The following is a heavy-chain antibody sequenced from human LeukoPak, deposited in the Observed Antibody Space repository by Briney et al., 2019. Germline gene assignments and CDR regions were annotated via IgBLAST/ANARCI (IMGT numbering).Heavy chain of an antibody. CDR2: IYYSGST. CDR3: ARTGGGGAPHRQFDY. V-gene: IGHV4-59*01. CDR1: GGSISSYY. Sequence: TSETLSLTCTVSGGSISSYYWSWIRQPPGKGLEWIGYIYYSGSTNYNPSLKSRVTISVDTSKNQFSLKLSSVTAADTAVYYCARTGGGGAPHRQFDYWGQGTLVTVSS. D-gene: IGHD3-16*01. J-gene: IGHJ4*02.